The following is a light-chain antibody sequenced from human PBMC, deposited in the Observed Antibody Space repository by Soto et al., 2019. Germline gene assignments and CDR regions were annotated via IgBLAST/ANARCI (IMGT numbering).Light chain of an antibody. CDR1: QGISSA. J-gene: IGKJ5*01. CDR3: QQFNSYPFT. Sequence: AIQLTQSPSSLSASVGDRVSITCRASQGISSALAWYQQKPGKPPKLLIYDASSLDSGVPSRFSGSGSGTDFTLTISSLQPDDFATYYCQQFNSYPFTFGQGTRLEIK. CDR2: DAS. V-gene: IGKV1-13*02.